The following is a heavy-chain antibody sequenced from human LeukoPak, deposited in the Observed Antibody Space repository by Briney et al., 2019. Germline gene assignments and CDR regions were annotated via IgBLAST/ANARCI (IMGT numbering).Heavy chain of an antibody. CDR2: INIGGGTT. CDR3: VRDHEYGDNDY. D-gene: IGHD4-17*01. V-gene: IGHV1-46*01. Sequence: GASVKVSCKASGYTLSKYYMHWVRQAPGQGLEWMGIINIGGGTTIYAQKFQGRVTMTRDTSTSTAYMELSSLTSEDTAVYFCVRDHEYGDNDYWGQGTLVTVSS. J-gene: IGHJ4*02. CDR1: GYTLSKYY.